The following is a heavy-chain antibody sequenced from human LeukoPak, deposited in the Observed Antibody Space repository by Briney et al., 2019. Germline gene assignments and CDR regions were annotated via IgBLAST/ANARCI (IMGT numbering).Heavy chain of an antibody. D-gene: IGHD3-9*01. CDR2: ISSSGSTI. V-gene: IGHV3-11*01. CDR3: ARDLQKTGCRKCGYGMDV. Sequence: PGGSLRLSCAPSGFTFSDYYMSWIRQAPGKGLEWVSYISSSGSTIYYADSVKGRFTISRDNAKNSLYLQMNSLRAEDTAVYYCARDLQKTGCRKCGYGMDVWGQGTTVTVSS. CDR1: GFTFSDYY. J-gene: IGHJ6*02.